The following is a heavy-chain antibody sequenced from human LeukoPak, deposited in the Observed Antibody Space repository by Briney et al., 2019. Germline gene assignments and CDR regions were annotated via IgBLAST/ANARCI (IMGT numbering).Heavy chain of an antibody. CDR3: ARVMTTVIKAFDY. CDR2: VSSSSAYI. CDR1: GFTFSSYE. V-gene: IGHV3-21*01. Sequence: GGSLRLSCAASGFTFSSYEMNWVRQAPGKGLEWVSSVSSSSAYIYYADSVKGRFTISRDNAKNSLYLQMNSLRAEDTAVYYCARVMTTVIKAFDYWGQGTLVTVSS. D-gene: IGHD4-17*01. J-gene: IGHJ4*02.